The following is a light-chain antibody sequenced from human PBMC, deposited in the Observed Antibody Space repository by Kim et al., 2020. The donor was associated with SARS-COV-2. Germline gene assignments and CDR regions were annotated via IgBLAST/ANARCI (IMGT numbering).Light chain of an antibody. CDR2: WAS. CDR1: QSVLYSSNNKNY. CDR3: QQYYSTLPYT. Sequence: DIVMTQSPDSLAVSLGERATINCKSSQSVLYSSNNKNYLAWYQQKPGQPPKLLIYWASTRESGVPDRFSGSGSGTDFTLTISSLQAEDVAVDYCQQYYSTLPYTFGQGTKLEI. J-gene: IGKJ2*01. V-gene: IGKV4-1*01.